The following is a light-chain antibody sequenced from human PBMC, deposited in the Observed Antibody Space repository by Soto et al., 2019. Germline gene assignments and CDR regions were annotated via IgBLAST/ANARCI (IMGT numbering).Light chain of an antibody. J-gene: IGKJ3*01. Sequence: EIVLTQSPGTLSASPGERATLSCRASQSVSNNYLAWYQQKPGQAPRLLISGASNRATGIPDRFSGSGSGTDFTHAISTLEPEDFAVYYCQQYGTSPFTFGPGTKVDIK. V-gene: IGKV3-20*01. CDR1: QSVSNNY. CDR3: QQYGTSPFT. CDR2: GAS.